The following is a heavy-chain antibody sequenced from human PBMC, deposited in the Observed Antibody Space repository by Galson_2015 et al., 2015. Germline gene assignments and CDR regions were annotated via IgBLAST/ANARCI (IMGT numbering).Heavy chain of an antibody. CDR2: ISGSGGGT. CDR3: ARALYYFDY. J-gene: IGHJ4*02. Sequence: SLRLSCAASGFTFSTYAMTWVRQAPGKGLEWVSSISGSGGGTYYADSVKGRFTISGDNSKNTLYLQMNSLRAEDTAVYYCARALYYFDYWGQGTLVTVSS. V-gene: IGHV3-23*01. CDR1: GFTFSTYA.